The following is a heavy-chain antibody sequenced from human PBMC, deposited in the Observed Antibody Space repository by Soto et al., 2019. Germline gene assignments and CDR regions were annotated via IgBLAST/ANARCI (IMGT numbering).Heavy chain of an antibody. CDR3: ARVRLDLGFDFWRETYYFDY. CDR2: ISSSSSYI. V-gene: IGHV3-21*01. J-gene: IGHJ4*02. CDR1: GFTFSSYS. Sequence: EVQLVESGGGLVKPGGSLRLSCAASGFTFSSYSMNWVRQAPGKGLEWVSSISSSSSYIYYADSVKGRFTISRDNAKNSLYLQMNSLRAEDTAVYYCARVRLDLGFDFWRETYYFDYWGQGTLVTVSS. D-gene: IGHD3-3*01.